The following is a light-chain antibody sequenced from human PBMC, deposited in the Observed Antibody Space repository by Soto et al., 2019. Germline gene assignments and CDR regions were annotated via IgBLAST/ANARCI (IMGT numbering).Light chain of an antibody. CDR3: QQCDTWPRT. CDR1: QSVGSY. CDR2: DAS. J-gene: IGKJ1*01. V-gene: IGKV3-11*01. Sequence: EIVLTQSPATLSLSPGERATLSCRASQSVGSYLDWYQEKPGQAPRLLIYDASNRATGIPARFSGSGSGTDFTLTISSLQSEDFAVYYCQQCDTWPRTFGQGTKVDIK.